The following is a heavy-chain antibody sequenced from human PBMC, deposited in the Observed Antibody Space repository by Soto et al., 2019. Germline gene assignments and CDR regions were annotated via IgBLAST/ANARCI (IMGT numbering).Heavy chain of an antibody. CDR3: ARALYYYDSSGYRVYYFDY. J-gene: IGHJ4*02. Sequence: SETLSLTCTVSGYSISSGYYWGWIRQPPGKGLEWIGSIYHSGITYYNPSLKSRVTISVDTSKNQFSVKLSSVTAADTAVYYGARALYYYDSSGYRVYYFDYWGQGSLVTVS. D-gene: IGHD3-22*01. CDR1: GYSISSGYY. CDR2: IYHSGIT. V-gene: IGHV4-38-2*02.